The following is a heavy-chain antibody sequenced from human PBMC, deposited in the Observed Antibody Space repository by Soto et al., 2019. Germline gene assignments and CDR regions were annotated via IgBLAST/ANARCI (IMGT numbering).Heavy chain of an antibody. J-gene: IGHJ6*02. D-gene: IGHD2-21*01. V-gene: IGHV1-2*02. CDR2: INPETGGA. CDR1: GYPFTGYY. CDR3: ARERFQVISDGMDV. Sequence: XSVKVSCNASGYPFTGYYFHWVREAPGQGLEWMGWINPETGGASYAQKFQGRVTLSRDTSINTAYLELSSLRFDDAAVYFCARERFQVISDGMDVWGQGTTVTVSS.